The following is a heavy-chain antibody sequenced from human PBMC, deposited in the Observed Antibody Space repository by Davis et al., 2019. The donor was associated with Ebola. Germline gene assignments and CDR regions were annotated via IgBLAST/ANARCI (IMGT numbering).Heavy chain of an antibody. CDR3: ARYSSGWYFFDY. J-gene: IGHJ4*02. CDR2: TYYRSKWYN. V-gene: IGHV6-1*01. Sequence: SCAISGDSVSSNSAAWNWIRQSPSICLEWLGRTYYRSKWYNDYAVSVKSRITINPDTSKNQFSLQLNSVTPEDTAVYYCARYSSGWYFFDYWGQGTLVTVSS. D-gene: IGHD6-19*01. CDR1: GDSVSSNSAA.